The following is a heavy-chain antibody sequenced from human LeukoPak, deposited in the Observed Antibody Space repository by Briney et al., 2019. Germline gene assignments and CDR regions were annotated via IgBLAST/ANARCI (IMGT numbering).Heavy chain of an antibody. D-gene: IGHD3-22*01. V-gene: IGHV1-18*01. J-gene: IGHJ3*02. CDR3: ARGYYDSSGYYGSRDAFDI. CDR1: GYTFTSYG. Sequence: ASVKVSCKASGYTFTSYGISWVRQAPGQGLEWMGWNSAYNGNTNYAQKLQGRVTMTTDTSTSTAYMELRSLRSDDTAVYYCARGYYDSSGYYGSRDAFDIWGQGTMVTVSS. CDR2: NSAYNGNT.